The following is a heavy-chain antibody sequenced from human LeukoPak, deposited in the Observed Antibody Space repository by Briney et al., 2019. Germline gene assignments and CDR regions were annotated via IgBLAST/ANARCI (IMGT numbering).Heavy chain of an antibody. CDR1: GGSFSGYY. CDR3: AGYSGYDLED. D-gene: IGHD5-12*01. V-gene: IGHV4-34*01. Sequence: SETLSLTCAVYGGSFSGYYWSWIRQPPGKGLEWIGEINHSGSTNYNPSLKSRVTISVDTSKNQFSLKLSSVTAADTAVYYCAGYSGYDLEDWGQGTLVTVSS. CDR2: INHSGST. J-gene: IGHJ4*02.